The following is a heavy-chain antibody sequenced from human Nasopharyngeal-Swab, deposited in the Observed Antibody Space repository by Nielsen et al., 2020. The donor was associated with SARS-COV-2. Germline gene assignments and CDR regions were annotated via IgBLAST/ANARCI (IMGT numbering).Heavy chain of an antibody. J-gene: IGHJ4*02. V-gene: IGHV3-33*01. D-gene: IGHD1-7*01. Sequence: GESLKISCATSGFTFTTYGMHWVRQSLGKGLEWVAVTWNDGGNKYYADSVKGRFTISRDNSMNTLYLQMNSLRAEDTAVYYCARAGALSAGTPTSWIDYWGQGTLVTVSS. CDR3: ARAGALSAGTPTSWIDY. CDR1: GFTFTTYG. CDR2: TWNDGGNK.